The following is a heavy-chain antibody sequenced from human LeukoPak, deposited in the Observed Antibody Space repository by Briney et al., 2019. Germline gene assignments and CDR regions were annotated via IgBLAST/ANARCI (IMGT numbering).Heavy chain of an antibody. CDR1: GGSISSDY. D-gene: IGHD6-13*01. J-gene: IGHJ4*02. CDR2: FSNSGIT. Sequence: SETLSLTCTVSGGSISSDYWNWTRQPPGKGLKWIGYFSNSGITTYNPSLKSRVTISVDSSKSQFSLKLNSGTAADTAVYYCARSGGYSSSWSLWGQGTLVTVSS. CDR3: ARSGGYSSSWSL. V-gene: IGHV4-59*01.